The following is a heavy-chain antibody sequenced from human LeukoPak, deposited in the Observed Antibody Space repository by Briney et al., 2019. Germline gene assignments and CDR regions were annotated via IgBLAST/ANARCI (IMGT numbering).Heavy chain of an antibody. CDR3: ARGLLVGASYYFDY. CDR2: INPNSGNT. Sequence: GASVKVSCKASGYTFTGYYMHWVRQAPGQGLEWMGWINPNSGNTGYAQKFQGRVTMTRNTSISTAYMELSSLRSEDTAVYYCARGLLVGASYYFDYWGQGTLVTVSS. CDR1: GYTFTGYY. J-gene: IGHJ4*02. V-gene: IGHV1-8*02. D-gene: IGHD1-26*01.